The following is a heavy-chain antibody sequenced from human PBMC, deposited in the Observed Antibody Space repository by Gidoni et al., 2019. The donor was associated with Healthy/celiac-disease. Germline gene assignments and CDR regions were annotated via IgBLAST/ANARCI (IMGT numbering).Heavy chain of an antibody. CDR3: TTGVELRTGDDY. CDR1: GFTFSNAW. Sequence: EVQLVESGGGLVKPGGSLRLSCAASGFTFSNAWMSWVRQAPGKGLEWVGRIKRKTDGGTTDYAAPVKGRFTISRDDSKNTLYLQMNSLKTEDTAVYYCTTGVELRTGDDYWGQGTLVTVSS. D-gene: IGHD1-7*01. CDR2: IKRKTDGGTT. J-gene: IGHJ4*02. V-gene: IGHV3-15*01.